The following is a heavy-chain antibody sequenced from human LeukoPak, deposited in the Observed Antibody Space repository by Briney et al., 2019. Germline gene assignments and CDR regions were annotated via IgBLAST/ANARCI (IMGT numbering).Heavy chain of an antibody. CDR1: GFTFSSYW. V-gene: IGHV3-7*01. CDR2: IKQDGSEK. Sequence: TGGSLRLSCAASGFTFSSYWMSWVRQAPGKGLEWVANIKQDGSEKYYVDSVKGRFTISRDNAKKSLYLQMNSLRAEDTAVYYCARDHYDILTGYRMYNWFDPWGQGTLVTVSS. D-gene: IGHD3-9*01. J-gene: IGHJ5*02. CDR3: ARDHYDILTGYRMYNWFDP.